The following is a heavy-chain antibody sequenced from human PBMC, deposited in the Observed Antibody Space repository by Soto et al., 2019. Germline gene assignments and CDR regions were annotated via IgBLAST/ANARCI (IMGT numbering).Heavy chain of an antibody. D-gene: IGHD2-21*01. CDR2: IDWDDDK. J-gene: IGHJ4*02. CDR3: ARIRRWWGFFDY. CDR1: GFSLSTSGMC. Sequence: SGPTLVNPTQTLTLTCTFSGFSLSTSGMCVSWIRQPPGKALEWLALIDWDDDKYYSTSLKTRLTISRDTSKNQVVLTMTNMDPVDTATYYCARIRRWWGFFDYWGQGTLVTVSS. V-gene: IGHV2-70*01.